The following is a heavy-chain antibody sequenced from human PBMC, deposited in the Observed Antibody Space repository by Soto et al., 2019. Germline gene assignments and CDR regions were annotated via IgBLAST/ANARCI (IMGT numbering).Heavy chain of an antibody. CDR2: IYHAGSV. CDR3: ARTFDYYGMDV. J-gene: IGHJ6*02. V-gene: IGHV4-38-2*01. CDR1: GYAIGSGYY. Sequence: SETLSLTCAVSGYAIGSGYYWAWIRQSPGKGLEWIGSIYHAGSVYYNPSLNGRVALSMDTSKNHFSLKLTSVTAADTAVYYCARTFDYYGMDVWGQGTTVTVSS.